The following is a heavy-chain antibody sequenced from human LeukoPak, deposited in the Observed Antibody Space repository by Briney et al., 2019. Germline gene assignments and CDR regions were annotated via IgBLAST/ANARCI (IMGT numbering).Heavy chain of an antibody. CDR3: ARNSGLADC. J-gene: IGHJ4*02. CDR1: GYTFTSYD. Sequence: GASVKVSCKASGYTFTSYDMNWVRQATGQGLEWMGWMNPNSGNTGYAEKFQGRVTMTRDNSITTAYMELSSLRSEDTAVYYCARNSGLADCWGQGTLVTVSS. CDR2: MNPNSGNT. V-gene: IGHV1-8*01. D-gene: IGHD5-12*01.